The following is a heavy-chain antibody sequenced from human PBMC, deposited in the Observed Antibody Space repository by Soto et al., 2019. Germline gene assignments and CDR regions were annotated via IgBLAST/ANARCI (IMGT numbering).Heavy chain of an antibody. V-gene: IGHV4-34*01. CDR1: GGSFSGYY. CDR2: INHSGST. J-gene: IGHJ3*02. CDR3: ARGRTYGSGSYYTGHAFDI. Sequence: PSETLSLTCAVYGGSFSGYYWSWIRQPPGKGLEWIGEINHSGSTNYNPSLKSRVTISVDTSKNQFSLKLSSVTAADTAVYYCARGRTYGSGSYYTGHAFDIWGQGTMVTVSS. D-gene: IGHD3-10*01.